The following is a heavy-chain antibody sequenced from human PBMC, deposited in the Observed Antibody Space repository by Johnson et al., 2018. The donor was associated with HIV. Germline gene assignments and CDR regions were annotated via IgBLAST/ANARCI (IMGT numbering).Heavy chain of an antibody. CDR1: GFTFSSYG. D-gene: IGHD6-13*01. CDR3: ATSGDKYSSNWGDAFDI. CDR2: ISYDGSNK. Sequence: QMHLVESGGGVVQPGRSLRLSCAASGFTFSSYGMHWVRQAPGKGLEWVAVISYDGSNKYYADSVKGRFTISRDNAKNSLSLQMNSLRAEDTAVYYGATSGDKYSSNWGDAFDIWGQGTMVTVSS. V-gene: IGHV3-30*03. J-gene: IGHJ3*02.